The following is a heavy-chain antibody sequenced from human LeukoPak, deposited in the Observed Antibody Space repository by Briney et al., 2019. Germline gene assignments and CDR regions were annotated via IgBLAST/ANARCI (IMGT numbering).Heavy chain of an antibody. CDR2: TNPNTGGT. V-gene: IGHV1-2*02. CDR3: AREVSPRSFEY. Sequence: AASVKVSCKASGYTFTDSYIHWVRQAPGQGLEWVGWTNPNTGGTNYAQKFQDRVTMTRDTSISTAYMELSRLTSDDTAIYHRAREVSPRSFEYWGQGTLVTVSS. J-gene: IGHJ4*02. CDR1: GYTFTDSY.